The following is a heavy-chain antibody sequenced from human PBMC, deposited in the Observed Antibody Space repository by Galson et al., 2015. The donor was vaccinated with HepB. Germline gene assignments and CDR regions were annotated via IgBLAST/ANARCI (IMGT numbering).Heavy chain of an antibody. CDR2: ITGTGAYT. CDR3: AKDRDAYCIGGVCYKVGFDY. J-gene: IGHJ4*02. Sequence: SLRLSCAASGFTFSTYAMSWVRQAPGKGLEWVSGITGTGAYTDYADSVKGRFTISRDNAKNTLSPQMNSVRTEDTAVYYCAKDRDAYCIGGVCYKVGFDYWGQGTLVTVSS. D-gene: IGHD2-8*02. V-gene: IGHV3-23*01. CDR1: GFTFSTYA.